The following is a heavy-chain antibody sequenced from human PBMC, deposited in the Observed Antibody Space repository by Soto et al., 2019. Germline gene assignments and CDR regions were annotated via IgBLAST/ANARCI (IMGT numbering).Heavy chain of an antibody. CDR1: GYTFTSYV. CDR3: ASYREQLVLSGMDA. D-gene: IGHD6-13*01. V-gene: IGHV1-18*01. J-gene: IGHJ6*02. Sequence: ASVKVYCKASGYTFTSYVISWVRQAPGQGLEWMGWISAYNGNTNYAQKLQGRVTMTTDTSTSTAYMELRSLRSDDTAVYYCASYREQLVLSGMDACAQRNTLTVSS. CDR2: ISAYNGNT.